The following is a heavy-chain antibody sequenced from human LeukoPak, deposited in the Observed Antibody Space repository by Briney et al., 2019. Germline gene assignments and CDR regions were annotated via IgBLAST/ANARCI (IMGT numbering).Heavy chain of an antibody. CDR1: GFNFSSYW. CDR2: IYYSGST. D-gene: IGHD2-21*02. V-gene: IGHV4-39*01. J-gene: IGHJ3*02. CDR3: ARHHCGGDCYSHPGAFDI. Sequence: GSLRLSCAASGFNFSSYWMSWMRQAPGKGLEWIGSIYYSGSTYYNPSLKSRVTISVDTSKNQFSLKLSSVTAADTAVYYCARHHCGGDCYSHPGAFDIWGQGTMVTVSS.